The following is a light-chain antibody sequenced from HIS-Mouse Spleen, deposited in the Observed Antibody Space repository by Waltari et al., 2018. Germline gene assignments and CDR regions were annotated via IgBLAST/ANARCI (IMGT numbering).Light chain of an antibody. J-gene: IGLJ1*01. Sequence: QLVLTQSPSASASLGASVKLTCTLSSGHSSYAIAWHQQQPEKGPRYLMKLNSDGSHSKGDGIPDRFSGSSSGAERYLTISSLQSEDEADYYCSSYTSSSNYVFGTGTKVTVL. CDR1: SGHSSYA. CDR3: SSYTSSSNYV. CDR2: LNSDGSH. V-gene: IGLV4-69*01.